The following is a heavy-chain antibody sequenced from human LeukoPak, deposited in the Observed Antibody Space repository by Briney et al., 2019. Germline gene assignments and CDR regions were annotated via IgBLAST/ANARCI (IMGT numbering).Heavy chain of an antibody. Sequence: ASVKVSCKASGYTFTGYYMHWVRQAPGQGLEWMGWINPNSGGTNYAQKFQGRVTMTRDTSISTAYMELSRLRSDNTAVYYCARDHYGSGSYYSAAGYWGQGTLVTVSS. CDR1: GYTFTGYY. J-gene: IGHJ4*02. V-gene: IGHV1-2*02. CDR2: INPNSGGT. CDR3: ARDHYGSGSYYSAAGY. D-gene: IGHD3-10*01.